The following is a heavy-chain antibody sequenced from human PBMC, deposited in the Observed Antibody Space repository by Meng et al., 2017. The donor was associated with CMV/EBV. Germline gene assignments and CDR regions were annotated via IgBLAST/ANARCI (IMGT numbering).Heavy chain of an antibody. CDR1: GGSISSYY. V-gene: IGHV4-59*01. CDR3: ARTSARGTFDY. Sequence: SETLSLTCTVSGGSISSYYWSWIRQPPGKGLEWIGYIYYSGSTNYNPSLKSRATISVDTSKNQFSLKLSSVTAADTAVYYCARTSARGTFDYWGQGTLVTVSS. CDR2: IYYSGST. J-gene: IGHJ4*02.